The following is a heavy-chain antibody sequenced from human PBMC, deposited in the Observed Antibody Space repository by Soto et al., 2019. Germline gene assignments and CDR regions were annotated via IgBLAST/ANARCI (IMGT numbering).Heavy chain of an antibody. CDR2: IFYSGST. V-gene: IGHV4-30-4*01. D-gene: IGHD3-3*01. Sequence: NPSETLSLTCTVSGGSFSSNYYWTWIRQPPGRGLEWIGYIFYSGSTYYTPSLQSRVTISLDTSKNQFSLKLSSVTAADTAVYYCARILRFLEWFPEYYYYDMDVWGQGTTVTVYS. CDR1: GGSFSSNYY. J-gene: IGHJ6*02. CDR3: ARILRFLEWFPEYYYYDMDV.